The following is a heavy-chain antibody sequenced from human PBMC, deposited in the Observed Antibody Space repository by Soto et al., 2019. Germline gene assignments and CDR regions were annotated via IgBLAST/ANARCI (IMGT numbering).Heavy chain of an antibody. Sequence: LRRSCAASGFTFSSYGMHWVRQAPGKGLEWVAVISYDGSNKYYADSVKGRFTISRDNSKNTLYLQMNSLRAEDTAVYYCAKVPYYYDSSGSDYYYYYGMDVWGQGTTVTVSS. D-gene: IGHD3-22*01. CDR1: GFTFSSYG. CDR3: AKVPYYYDSSGSDYYYYYGMDV. J-gene: IGHJ6*02. V-gene: IGHV3-30*18. CDR2: ISYDGSNK.